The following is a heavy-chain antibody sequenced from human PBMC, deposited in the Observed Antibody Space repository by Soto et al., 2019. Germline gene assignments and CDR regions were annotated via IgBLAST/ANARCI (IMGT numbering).Heavy chain of an antibody. CDR1: GFTFTSSA. Sequence: SVKVSCKASGFTFTSSAMQWVRQARGQRLEWIGWIVVGSGNTNYAQKFQERVTITRDMSTSTAYMELSSLRSEDTAVYYCATMITFGGGAFDIWGQGTMVTVSS. CDR3: ATMITFGGGAFDI. D-gene: IGHD3-16*01. V-gene: IGHV1-58*02. CDR2: IVVGSGNT. J-gene: IGHJ3*02.